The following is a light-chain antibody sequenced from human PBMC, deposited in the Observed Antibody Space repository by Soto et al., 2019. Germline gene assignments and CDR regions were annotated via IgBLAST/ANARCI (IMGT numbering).Light chain of an antibody. CDR2: AES. CDR3: QQSFSAPHT. CDR1: QRISSY. J-gene: IGKJ2*01. Sequence: DIQMTQSPSSLSASVGDRVTITCRASQRISSYLHWYQQKPGKAPTLLIYAESSLQRGVPSRFSGSGSGTDFTLTISSLQPGDFATYYCQQSFSAPHTFGQGTTLEI. V-gene: IGKV1-39*01.